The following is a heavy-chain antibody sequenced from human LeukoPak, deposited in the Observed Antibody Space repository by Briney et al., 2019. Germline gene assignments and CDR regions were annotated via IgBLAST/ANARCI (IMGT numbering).Heavy chain of an antibody. V-gene: IGHV4-38-2*01. CDR3: ARGEKWYDAFDI. CDR1: GYSISSGYY. CDR2: IYHTGST. Sequence: NPSETLSLTCAVSGYSISSGYYLGWIRQPPGKGLEWIGSIYHTGSTNYNPSLKSRVTISVHTSKNQFSLKLSSVTAAATAVYYCARGEKWYDAFDIWGQGTMVTVSS. D-gene: IGHD2-15*01. J-gene: IGHJ3*02.